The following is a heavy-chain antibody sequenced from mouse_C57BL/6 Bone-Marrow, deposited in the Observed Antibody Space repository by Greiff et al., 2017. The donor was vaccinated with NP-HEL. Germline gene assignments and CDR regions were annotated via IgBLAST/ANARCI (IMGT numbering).Heavy chain of an antibody. V-gene: IGHV5-16*01. CDR3: AVEAQYYYAMDY. CDR2: INYDGSST. Sequence: EVKVVESEGGLVQPGSSMKLSCTASGFTFSDYYMAWVRQVPEKGLEWVANINYDGSSTYYLDSLKSRFIISRDNAKNILYLQMSSLKSEDTATYYCAVEAQYYYAMDYWGQGTSVTVSS. CDR1: GFTFSDYY. J-gene: IGHJ4*01.